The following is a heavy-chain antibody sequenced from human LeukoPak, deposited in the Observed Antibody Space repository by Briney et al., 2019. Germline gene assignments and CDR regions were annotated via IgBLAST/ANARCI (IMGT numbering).Heavy chain of an antibody. V-gene: IGHV4-34*01. D-gene: IGHD3-22*01. J-gene: IGHJ5*02. CDR1: GGSFSGYY. CDR2: INHRGST. Sequence: SETLSLTCAVYGGSFSGYYWSWIRQPPGKGLEWIGEINHRGSTNYNPSLKSRVTISVDTSKNQFSLKLSSVTAADTAVYYCARGVSITMIVVVISNYNWFDPWGQGTLVTVSS. CDR3: ARGVSITMIVVVISNYNWFDP.